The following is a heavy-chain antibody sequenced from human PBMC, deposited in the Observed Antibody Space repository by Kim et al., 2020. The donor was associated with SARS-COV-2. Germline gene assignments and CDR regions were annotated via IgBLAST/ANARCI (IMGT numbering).Heavy chain of an antibody. CDR3: ARDGLGYCSSTSCYSSWDWFDP. J-gene: IGHJ5*02. CDR1: GYTFTSYG. Sequence: ASVKVSCKASGYTFTSYGISWVRQAPGQGLEWMGWISAYNGNTNYAQKLQGRVTMTTDTSTSTAYMELRSLRSDDTAVYYCARDGLGYCSSTSCYSSWDWFDPWGQGTLVTVSS. CDR2: ISAYNGNT. V-gene: IGHV1-18*01. D-gene: IGHD2-2*01.